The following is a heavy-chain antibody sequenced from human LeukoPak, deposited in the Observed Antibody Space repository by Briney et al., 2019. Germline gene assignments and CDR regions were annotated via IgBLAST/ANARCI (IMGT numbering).Heavy chain of an antibody. CDR3: ARWGDGYNFAQEGTYYFDY. V-gene: IGHV4-30-4*01. J-gene: IGHJ4*02. CDR1: GGSISSGDYY. CDR2: IYASGST. Sequence: SQTLSLTCTVSGGSISSGDYYWSWMRQPPRKDLEWIGYIYASGSTYYNPSLRSRVTISVDTSKNQFSLKLSSVTAADTAVYYCARWGDGYNFAQEGTYYFDYWGQGTLVTVSS. D-gene: IGHD5-24*01.